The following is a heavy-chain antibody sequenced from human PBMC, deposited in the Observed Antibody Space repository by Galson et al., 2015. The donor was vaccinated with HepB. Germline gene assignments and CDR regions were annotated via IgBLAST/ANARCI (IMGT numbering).Heavy chain of an antibody. CDR2: IYTGGNT. CDR1: GFSVSNNY. J-gene: IGHJ6*02. D-gene: IGHD3-3*02. CDR3: ARDQEPFLEWLLGMYV. V-gene: IGHV3-66*02. Sequence: SLRLSCAASGFSVSNNYMSWVRQAPGKGLQWVSFIYTGGNTFYADSVKGRFNISRDNSKNTLYLQMNSRRSEDTAVYYCARDQEPFLEWLLGMYVWGQGTTVTVSS.